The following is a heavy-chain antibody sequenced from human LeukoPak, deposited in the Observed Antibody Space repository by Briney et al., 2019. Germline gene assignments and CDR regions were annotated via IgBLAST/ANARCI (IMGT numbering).Heavy chain of an antibody. CDR1: GFTFDDYA. V-gene: IGHV3-9*01. CDR3: AKDSLVTKIRNYYYYGMDV. CDR2: ISWNSGSI. J-gene: IGHJ6*02. D-gene: IGHD3-9*01. Sequence: PGRSLRLSCAASGFTFDDYAMHWVRQAPGKGLEWVSGISWNSGSIGYADSVKGRFTISRDNAKNFLYLQMNSLRAEDTALYYCAKDSLVTKIRNYYYYGMDVWGQGTTVTVSS.